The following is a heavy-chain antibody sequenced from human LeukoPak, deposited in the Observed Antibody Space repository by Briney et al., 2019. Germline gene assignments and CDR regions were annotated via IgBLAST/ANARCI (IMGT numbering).Heavy chain of an antibody. Sequence: ASVKVSCKASGYTFTSYCMHWVRQAPGQGLEWMGIINPSGGSTSYAQKFQGRVTMTRDTSTSTVYMELSSLRSEDTAVYYCARVEMTTVVIEPLGAFDIWGQGTMVTVSS. CDR3: ARVEMTTVVIEPLGAFDI. V-gene: IGHV1-46*01. CDR2: INPSGGST. J-gene: IGHJ3*02. CDR1: GYTFTSYC. D-gene: IGHD4-23*01.